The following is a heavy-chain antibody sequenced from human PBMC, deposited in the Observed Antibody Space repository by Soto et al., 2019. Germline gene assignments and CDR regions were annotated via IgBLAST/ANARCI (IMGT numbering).Heavy chain of an antibody. D-gene: IGHD3-10*01. CDR1: GFTFSSYA. V-gene: IGHV3-64*04. CDR3: ARLLLWFGEPFDF. Sequence: SLRLSCAASGFTFSSYAMHWVRQAPGKGLEYVSAISSNGGSTDFADSVKGRFTISRDSSKNTLYLQMNNLRAEDTAVYYCARLLLWFGEPFDFWGQGTLVTVS. CDR2: ISSNGGST. J-gene: IGHJ4*02.